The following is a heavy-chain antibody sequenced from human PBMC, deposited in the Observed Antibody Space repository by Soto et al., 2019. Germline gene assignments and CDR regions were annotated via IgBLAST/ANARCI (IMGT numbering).Heavy chain of an antibody. CDR2: IIPILGIA. D-gene: IGHD2-8*01. V-gene: IGHV1-69*02. CDR1: GGTFSSYT. J-gene: IGHJ5*02. Sequence: ASVKVSCKASGGTFSSYTISWVRQAPGQGLEWMGRIIPILGIANYAQKFQGRVTITADKSTSTAYMELSSLRSEDTAVYYCASSIVLMVYDPSYTDWGWFDPWGQGTLVTVSS. CDR3: ASSIVLMVYDPSYTDWGWFDP.